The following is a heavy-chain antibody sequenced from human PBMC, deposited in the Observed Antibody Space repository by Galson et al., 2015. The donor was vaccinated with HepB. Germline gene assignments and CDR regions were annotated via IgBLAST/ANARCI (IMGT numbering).Heavy chain of an antibody. D-gene: IGHD2-15*01. CDR2: ISGSGGST. CDR1: RFTFSSYA. J-gene: IGHJ4*02. Sequence: SLRLSCAASRFTFSSYAMSWVRQAPGKGLEWVSAISGSGGSTYYADSVKGRFTISRDNSKNTLYPQMNSLRAEDTAVYYCAKATRRVVVVVVAAIDWGQGTLVTVFS. CDR3: AKATRRVVVVVVAAID. V-gene: IGHV3-23*01.